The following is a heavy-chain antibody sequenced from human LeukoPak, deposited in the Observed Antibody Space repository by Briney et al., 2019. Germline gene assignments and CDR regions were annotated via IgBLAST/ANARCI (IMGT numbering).Heavy chain of an antibody. J-gene: IGHJ4*02. CDR1: GGSISTYY. D-gene: IGHD3-10*01. CDR2: IYTSGST. V-gene: IGHV4-4*09. Sequence: SETLFLSCAASGGSISTYYGCWIRQPPGKGLEWVGYIYTSGSTDYNPSFKSRVTISLDTSNNQFSLNLSSVTAADTAVYYCARSRGRKVTPFDYWGQGILVTVSS. CDR3: ARSRGRKVTPFDY.